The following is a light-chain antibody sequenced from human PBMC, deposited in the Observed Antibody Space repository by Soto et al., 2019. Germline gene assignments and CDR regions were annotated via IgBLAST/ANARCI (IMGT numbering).Light chain of an antibody. V-gene: IGLV2-14*01. CDR3: SSFSSGTTLFV. CDR1: NSDIGDWNY. CDR2: EVN. Sequence: QSALTQPASVSGSPGQSITISCTGANSDIGDWNYVFWYQQYPGKAPKVIIYEVNYRPSGVSYRFSGSKSGNTASLTISGLQAEDEADYYCSSFSSGTTLFVFGGGTKLTVL. J-gene: IGLJ1*01.